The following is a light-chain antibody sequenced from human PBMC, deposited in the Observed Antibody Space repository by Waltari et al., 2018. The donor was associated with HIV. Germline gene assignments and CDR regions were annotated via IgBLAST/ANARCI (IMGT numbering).Light chain of an antibody. J-gene: IGKJ5*01. CDR1: QSVITY. CDR3: QHHHSCPFT. Sequence: EIVLTQSPASLSLSPGDRATLSCRASQSVITYLGWYQQKPGQPPRLLIFDSKRASGIPARFSGSGSGTDFTLTISGLEPDDSAIYYCQHHHSCPFTFGQGTRLEI. CDR2: DS. V-gene: IGKV3-11*01.